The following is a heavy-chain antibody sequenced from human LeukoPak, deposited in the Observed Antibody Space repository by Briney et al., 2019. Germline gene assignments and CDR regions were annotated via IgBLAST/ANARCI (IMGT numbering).Heavy chain of an antibody. J-gene: IGHJ4*02. CDR3: ARGVWGSYRIDY. V-gene: IGHV4-39*07. CDR1: GGSISSSSYY. D-gene: IGHD3-16*02. Sequence: SETLSLTCPVSGGSISSSSYYWSWIRQPPGKGLEWIGCIYYSGSTYYNPSLKSRVTISIDTSKNQFSLKLSSVTAADTAVYYCARGVWGSYRIDYWGQGTLVTVSS. CDR2: IYYSGST.